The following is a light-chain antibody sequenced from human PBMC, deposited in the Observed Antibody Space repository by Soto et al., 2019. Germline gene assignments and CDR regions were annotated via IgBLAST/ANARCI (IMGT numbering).Light chain of an antibody. CDR1: QSIASY. CDR3: QQTRTVPPEWT. J-gene: IGKJ1*01. CDR2: ATS. Sequence: DIQMTQSPSSLSASVGDRVTITCRASQSIASYLNWYQQKPRKAPRLLIFATSNLQSGVPSRFSGSGSGTHFTLSISSLQPEDSATYYCQQTRTVPPEWTFGQGTKVEI. V-gene: IGKV1-39*01.